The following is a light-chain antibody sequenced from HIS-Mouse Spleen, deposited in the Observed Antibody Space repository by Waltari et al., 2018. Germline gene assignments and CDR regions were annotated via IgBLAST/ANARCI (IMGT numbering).Light chain of an antibody. V-gene: IGLV2-14*03. CDR1: SSDVGGYNY. J-gene: IGLJ3*02. CDR2: DVR. CDR3: SSYTSSSTSRNGV. Sequence: QSALTQPASVSGSPGQSITISCTGTSSDVGGYNYVSWYQQHPGKAPKLMIYDVRNRTSGVSNRVAGSKSGNTASLTISGIQAEDEADYYCSSYTSSSTSRNGVFGGGTKLTVL.